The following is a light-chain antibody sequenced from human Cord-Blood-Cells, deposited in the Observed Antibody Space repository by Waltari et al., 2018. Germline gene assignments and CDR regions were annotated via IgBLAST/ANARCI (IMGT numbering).Light chain of an antibody. CDR3: QQSYSTPYN. J-gene: IGKJ2*01. CDR2: AAS. V-gene: IGKV1-39*01. CDR1: QSISSY. Sequence: EIQMTQSPSSLSASVGARVTITCRASQSISSYLNWYQLKPVKARKLLIYAASSLQSGGPSRFSGIGSGADFTLTNSSLQPKCFATYYCQQSYSTPYNFGQGTKLEIK.